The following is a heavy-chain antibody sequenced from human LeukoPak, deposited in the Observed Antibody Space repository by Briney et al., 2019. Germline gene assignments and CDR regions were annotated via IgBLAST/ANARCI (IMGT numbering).Heavy chain of an antibody. Sequence: GGSPRLSCAASGFTFSDYYMSWIRQAPGKGLEWVSYISSSGSTIYYADSVKGRFTISRDNAKNSLYLQMNSLRAEDTAVYYCARGPMMYSSSWYGDAFDIWGQGTMVTVSS. CDR1: GFTFSDYY. D-gene: IGHD6-13*01. V-gene: IGHV3-11*01. CDR3: ARGPMMYSSSWYGDAFDI. CDR2: ISSSGSTI. J-gene: IGHJ3*02.